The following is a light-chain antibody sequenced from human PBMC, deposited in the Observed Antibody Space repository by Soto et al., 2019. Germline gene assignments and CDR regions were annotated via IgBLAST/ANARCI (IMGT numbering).Light chain of an antibody. Sequence: QSVLTQPLSVSGSPGQSVTLSCTGTSSDVGGYNYVSWYQQHPGKAPKLMIYDVSKRPSGVPDRFSGSKSGNTASLTISGLQAEDEADYYCCSYAGTYTFYVFGTGTKLTVL. J-gene: IGLJ1*01. CDR2: DVS. V-gene: IGLV2-11*01. CDR1: SSDVGGYNY. CDR3: CSYAGTYTFYV.